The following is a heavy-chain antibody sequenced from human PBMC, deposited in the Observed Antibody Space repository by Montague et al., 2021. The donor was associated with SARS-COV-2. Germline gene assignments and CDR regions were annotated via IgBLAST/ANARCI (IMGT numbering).Heavy chain of an antibody. CDR2: IYYSGST. Sequence: SETLSLTCTVSGGSISSYYWSWIRQPPGKGLEWIGYIYYSGSTNYNPSLESRVTISVDTSKNQFSLKLSSVTAADTAVYYCARESHYYDSSGHFDYWGQGTLVTVSS. V-gene: IGHV4-59*13. CDR1: GGSISSYY. J-gene: IGHJ4*02. D-gene: IGHD3-22*01. CDR3: ARESHYYDSSGHFDY.